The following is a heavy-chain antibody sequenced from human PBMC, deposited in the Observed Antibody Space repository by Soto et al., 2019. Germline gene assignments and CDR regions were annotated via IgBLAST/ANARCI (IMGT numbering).Heavy chain of an antibody. CDR2: INPNSGGT. Sequence: ASVKVSCKASGYTFTGYYMHWVRQAPGQGLEWMGWINPNSGGTNYAQKFQGWVTMTRDTSISTAYMELSRLRSDDTAVYYFAREDYDYIWGSYRRSYYFDYWGQGTLVTVSS. D-gene: IGHD3-16*02. CDR1: GYTFTGYY. J-gene: IGHJ4*02. CDR3: AREDYDYIWGSYRRSYYFDY. V-gene: IGHV1-2*04.